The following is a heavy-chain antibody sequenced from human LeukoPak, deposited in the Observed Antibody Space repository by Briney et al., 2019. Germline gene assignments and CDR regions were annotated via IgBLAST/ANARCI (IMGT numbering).Heavy chain of an antibody. V-gene: IGHV3-11*04. Sequence: GGSLRLSCAASGFTFSDYYMNWIRQAPGKGLEWISYISSSGSSIYQADSVKGRSTISRDNAKNSLSLQMDSLRAEDTAVYYCATSFIGSPGTFDYWGRGTLVTVSS. J-gene: IGHJ4*02. CDR1: GFTFSDYY. CDR3: ATSFIGSPGTFDY. CDR2: ISSSGSSI. D-gene: IGHD6-13*01.